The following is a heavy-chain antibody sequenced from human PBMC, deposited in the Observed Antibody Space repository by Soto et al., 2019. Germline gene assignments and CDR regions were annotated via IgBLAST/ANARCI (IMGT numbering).Heavy chain of an antibody. CDR2: IIPIFGTA. V-gene: IGHV1-69*13. CDR1: GGTFSSYA. Sequence: SVKVSCKASGGTFSSYAISWVRQAPGQGLEWMGGIIPIFGTANYAQKFQGRVTITADESTSTAYMELSSLRSEDTAVYYCAGARGYSGQITPPPYFDYWGQGTLVTVSS. J-gene: IGHJ4*02. D-gene: IGHD5-12*01. CDR3: AGARGYSGQITPPPYFDY.